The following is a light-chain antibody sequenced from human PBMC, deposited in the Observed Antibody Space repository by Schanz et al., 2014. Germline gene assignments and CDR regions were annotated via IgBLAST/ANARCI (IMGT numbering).Light chain of an antibody. J-gene: IGKJ2*01. Sequence: EIVLTQSPGTLSLPPGERATLSCRASQSVSSSYLAWYQQKPGQAPRLLMYDASNRATGIPARFSGSGSGTDFTLTISRLEPDDFAVYYCQQYGSSPNTFGQGTKVEIK. CDR2: DAS. CDR3: QQYGSSPNT. CDR1: QSVSSSY. V-gene: IGKV3-20*01.